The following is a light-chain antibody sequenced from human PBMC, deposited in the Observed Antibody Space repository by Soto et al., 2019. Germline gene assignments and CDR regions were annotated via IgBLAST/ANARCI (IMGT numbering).Light chain of an antibody. V-gene: IGKV1-39*01. CDR2: ASS. CDR3: QQSYSTPT. Sequence: DIQMTQSPSSLSASVGDRVTITCRTSQSVSIYVNWYQQKPGKAPILLIYASSSLQSGVPSRFSGSGSGTDFTLTISSLDPEDFATYYCQQSYSTPTFGQGTKVDIK. CDR1: QSVSIY. J-gene: IGKJ2*01.